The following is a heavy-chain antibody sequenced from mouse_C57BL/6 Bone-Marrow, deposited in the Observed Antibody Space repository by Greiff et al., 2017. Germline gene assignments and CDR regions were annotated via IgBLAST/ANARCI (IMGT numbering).Heavy chain of an antibody. Sequence: VQLKESGPGLVKPSQTVFLTCTVTGISITTGNYRWSWIRQFPGNKLEWIGSIYYSGTITYNPSLTSRTTITRDTPKNQFFLELNSLTAEDTATYYCAREGIYDGYYDYFDYWGQGTTLTVSS. V-gene: IGHV3-5*01. CDR1: GISITTGNYR. J-gene: IGHJ2*01. D-gene: IGHD2-3*01. CDR2: IYYSGTI. CDR3: AREGIYDGYYDYFDY.